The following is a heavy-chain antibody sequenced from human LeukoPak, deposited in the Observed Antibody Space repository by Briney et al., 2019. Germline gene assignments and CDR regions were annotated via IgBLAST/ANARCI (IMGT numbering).Heavy chain of an antibody. Sequence: GGSLRLSCAASGFSISGYAMSRVRQAPGKGLEWVSGISGSGGSTDYADSVKGRFIISRDNSKNRLFLQMNRLRAEDTAVYYCARNYYEPTYDYYFDCWGQGTLVTVSS. CDR1: GFSISGYA. CDR3: ARNYYEPTYDYYFDC. CDR2: ISGSGGST. D-gene: IGHD1-26*01. J-gene: IGHJ4*02. V-gene: IGHV3-23*01.